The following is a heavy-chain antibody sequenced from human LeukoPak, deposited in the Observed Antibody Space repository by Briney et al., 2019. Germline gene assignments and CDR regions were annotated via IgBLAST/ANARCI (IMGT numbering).Heavy chain of an antibody. D-gene: IGHD3-3*01. CDR1: GGSFSGYY. Sequence: SETLSLTCAVYGGSFSGYYWSWIRQPPGKGLEWIGEINHSGSTNYNPSLKSRVTISVDTSKNQFSLKLSSVTAADTAVYYCASTSYYDFRSGYPASRPFDYWGQGTLVTVSS. J-gene: IGHJ4*02. V-gene: IGHV4-34*01. CDR3: ASTSYYDFRSGYPASRPFDY. CDR2: INHSGST.